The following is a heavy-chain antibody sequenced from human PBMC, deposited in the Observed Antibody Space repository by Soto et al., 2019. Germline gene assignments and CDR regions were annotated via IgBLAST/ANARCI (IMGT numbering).Heavy chain of an antibody. CDR1: GFTFSSYG. CDR3: AKYLFSGSYYYGMDV. J-gene: IGHJ6*02. D-gene: IGHD3-10*01. CDR2: ISYDGSNK. Sequence: QVQLVESGGGVVQPGRSLRLSCAASGFTFSSYGMHWVRQAPGNGLAWVAVISYDGSNKYYADSVKGRFTISRDNSKNTLYLQMNSLRAEDTAVYYCAKYLFSGSYYYGMDVWGQGTTVTVSS. V-gene: IGHV3-30*18.